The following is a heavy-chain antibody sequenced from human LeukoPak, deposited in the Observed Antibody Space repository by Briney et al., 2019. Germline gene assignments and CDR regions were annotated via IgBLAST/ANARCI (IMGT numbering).Heavy chain of an antibody. CDR1: GFTFSSYW. D-gene: IGHD4-17*01. CDR3: ARGPSTVTTPLAY. J-gene: IGHJ4*02. CDR2: INSDGSST. V-gene: IGHV3-74*01. Sequence: GGSLRLSCAASGFTFSSYWMHWVRQAPGKGLVWVSRINSDGSSTSYADSVKGRFTISRDNAKNTLHLQMNSLRAEDTAVYYCARGPSTVTTPLAYWGQGTLVTVSS.